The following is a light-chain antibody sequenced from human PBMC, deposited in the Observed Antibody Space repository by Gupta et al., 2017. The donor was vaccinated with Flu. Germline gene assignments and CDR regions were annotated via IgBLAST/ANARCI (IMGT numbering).Light chain of an antibody. CDR3: QSYDSSLSGYV. CDR1: SSNIGAGYE. V-gene: IGLV1-40*01. J-gene: IGLJ1*01. Sequence: SALTQPPSVSGAPGQQVTISCTRSSSNIGAGYEVHWYQQLPGTAPKLLIYAHSDRPSGVPDRFSGSKSGISASLAITGLQAEDEADYYCQSYDSSLSGYVLGTGTKVTVL. CDR2: AHS.